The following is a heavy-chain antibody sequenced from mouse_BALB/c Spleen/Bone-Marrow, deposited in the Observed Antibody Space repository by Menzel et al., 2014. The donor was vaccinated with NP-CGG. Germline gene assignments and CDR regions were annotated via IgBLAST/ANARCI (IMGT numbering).Heavy chain of an antibody. D-gene: IGHD2-14*01. CDR1: GYSFTDYN. Sequence: EVQLQQSGPELVQPGASVKVSCKASGYSFTDYNMYCVKQSHGKSLEWIGYIDPYNGDTTYNQKFKGKATLTVDKSSSTAFIHLNSLTSEDSAVYYCTRYYRYDYWYFDVWGTGTTVTVSS. CDR3: TRYYRYDYWYFDV. V-gene: IGHV1S135*01. CDR2: IDPYNGDT. J-gene: IGHJ1*03.